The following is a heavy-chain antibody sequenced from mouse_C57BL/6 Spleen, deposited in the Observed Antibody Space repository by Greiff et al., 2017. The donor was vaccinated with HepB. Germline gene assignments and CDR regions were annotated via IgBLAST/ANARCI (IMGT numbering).Heavy chain of an antibody. V-gene: IGHV1-18*01. J-gene: IGHJ3*01. CDR2: INPNNGGT. CDR3: ARSDGSAWFAY. CDR1: GYTFTDYN. Sequence: EVKLMESGPELVKPGASVKIPCKASGYTFTDYNMDWVKQSHGKSLEWIGDINPNNGGTIYNQKFKGKATLTVDKSSSTAYMELRSLTSEDTAVYYCARSDGSAWFAYWGQGTLVTVSA. D-gene: IGHD2-3*01.